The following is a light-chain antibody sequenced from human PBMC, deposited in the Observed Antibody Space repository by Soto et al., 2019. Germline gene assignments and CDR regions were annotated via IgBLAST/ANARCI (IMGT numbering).Light chain of an antibody. CDR1: QSVLYNSDNKHY. CDR3: QQYYTTLS. J-gene: IGKJ4*01. V-gene: IGKV4-1*01. CDR2: WAS. Sequence: DIVMTQSPDSLAVSLGERATINCKSSQSVLYNSDNKHYLAWYQQKAGQPPKLLIYWASTPDSGVPDRFSGSGSGADFTRTSSNLQAEDVAVYYCQQYYTTLSFGGGTKVEIK.